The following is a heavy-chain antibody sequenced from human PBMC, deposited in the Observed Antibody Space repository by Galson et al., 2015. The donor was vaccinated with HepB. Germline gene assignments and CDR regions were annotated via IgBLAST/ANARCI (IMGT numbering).Heavy chain of an antibody. CDR2: IRHDGNDK. Sequence: SLRLSCAASGFTFSTYGMHWVRQAPGKGLEWVAFIRHDGNDKYYADSVKGRFTISRDNSKNTLFLQMNSLRAEDTAVYYCAKVQDILTGYYSPYYFDYWGQGTLVTVSS. CDR1: GFTFSTYG. J-gene: IGHJ4*02. D-gene: IGHD3-9*01. CDR3: AKVQDILTGYYSPYYFDY. V-gene: IGHV3-30*02.